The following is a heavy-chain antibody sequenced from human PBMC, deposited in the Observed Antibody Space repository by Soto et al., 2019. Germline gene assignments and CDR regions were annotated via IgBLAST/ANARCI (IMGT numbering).Heavy chain of an antibody. V-gene: IGHV3-23*01. CDR1: GFTFSSYA. CDR3: AKDRSVAGHYYYYGMDV. J-gene: IGHJ6*02. D-gene: IGHD6-19*01. Sequence: GGSLRLSCAASGFTFSSYAMSWVRQAPGKGLEWVSAISGSGGSTYYADSVKGRFTISRDNSKNTLYLQMNSLRAEGTAVYYCAKDRSVAGHYYYYGMDVWGQGTTVTVSS. CDR2: ISGSGGST.